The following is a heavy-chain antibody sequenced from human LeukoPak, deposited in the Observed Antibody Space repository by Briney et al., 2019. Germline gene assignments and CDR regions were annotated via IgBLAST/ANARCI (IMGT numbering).Heavy chain of an antibody. J-gene: IGHJ4*02. D-gene: IGHD4-23*01. CDR1: GGSISSYY. CDR3: ARTVVTTAAFDY. V-gene: IGHV4-39*01. Sequence: ETLSLTCTVSGGSISSYYWGWIRQPPGKGLEWIGSIYYSGSTYYNPSPKSRVTISVDTSKNQFSLKLSSVTAADTAVYYCARTVVTTAAFDYWGQGTLVTVSS. CDR2: IYYSGST.